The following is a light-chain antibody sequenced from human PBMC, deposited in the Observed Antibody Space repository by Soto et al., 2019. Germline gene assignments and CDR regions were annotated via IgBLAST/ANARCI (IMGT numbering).Light chain of an antibody. V-gene: IGLV1-51*01. CDR2: DSD. CDR1: TSNIGSNY. CDR3: GTWDTGLSGGV. J-gene: IGLJ3*02. Sequence: QAVVTQPPSVSAAPGQKVTISCSGSTSNIGSNYVSWYQHVPGTPPKLLIYDSDQRPSGVPDRFSGSKSGTSATLAISGLQTGDEADYYCGTWDTGLSGGVFGGGTKLTVL.